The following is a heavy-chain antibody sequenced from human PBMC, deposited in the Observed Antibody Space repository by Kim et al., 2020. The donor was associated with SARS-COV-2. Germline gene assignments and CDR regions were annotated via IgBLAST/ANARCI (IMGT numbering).Heavy chain of an antibody. CDR3: ARKVVRGVYYGMDV. CDR1: GGTFSSYA. CDR2: IIPILGIA. V-gene: IGHV1-69*04. D-gene: IGHD3-10*01. Sequence: SVKVSCKASGGTFSSYAISWVRQAPGQGLEWMGRIIPILGIANYAQKFQGRVTITADKSTSTAYMELSSLRSEDTAVYYCARKVVRGVYYGMDVWGQGTTVTVSS. J-gene: IGHJ6*02.